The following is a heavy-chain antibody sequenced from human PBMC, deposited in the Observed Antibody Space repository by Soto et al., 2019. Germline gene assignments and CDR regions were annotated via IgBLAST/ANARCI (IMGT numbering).Heavy chain of an antibody. V-gene: IGHV1-46*03. CDR1: GYTFTSYY. CDR2: INPSGGST. Sequence: ASVKVSCKASGYTFTSYYMHWVRQAPGQGLEWMGIINPSGGSTSYAQKFQGRVTMTRDTSTSTVYMELSSLRSEDTAVYFCARDQDSGYSGYDLAVAVAYWGQGTLVTVSS. D-gene: IGHD5-12*01. J-gene: IGHJ4*01. CDR3: ARDQDSGYSGYDLAVAVAY.